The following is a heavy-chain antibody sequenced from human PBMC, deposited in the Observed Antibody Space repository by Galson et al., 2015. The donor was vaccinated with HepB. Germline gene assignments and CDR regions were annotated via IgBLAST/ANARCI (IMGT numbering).Heavy chain of an antibody. J-gene: IGHJ4*02. V-gene: IGHV1-18*04. Sequence: SVKVSCKASGYTFTGYYMHWVRQAPGQGLEWMGWISAYNGNTNYAQKLQGRVTMTTDTSTSTAYMELRSLRSDDTAVYYCARRIDSGWYDDFDYWGQGTLVTVSS. CDR3: ARRIDSGWYDDFDY. D-gene: IGHD6-19*01. CDR2: ISAYNGNT. CDR1: GYTFTGYY.